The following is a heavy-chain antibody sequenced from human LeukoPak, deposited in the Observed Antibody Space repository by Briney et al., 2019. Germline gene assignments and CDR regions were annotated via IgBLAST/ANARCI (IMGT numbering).Heavy chain of an antibody. CDR1: GFTFSSYG. CDR2: IWYDGSNK. Sequence: PGGSLRLSCAAPGFTFSSYGMHWLRQAPGKGLEWVAVIWYDGSNKYYADSVKGRFTISRDNSKNTLYLQMNSLRAEDTAVYYCARRGEDSEMYNWFDPWGQGTLVTVSS. J-gene: IGHJ5*02. CDR3: ARRGEDSEMYNWFDP. V-gene: IGHV3-33*01. D-gene: IGHD1-26*01.